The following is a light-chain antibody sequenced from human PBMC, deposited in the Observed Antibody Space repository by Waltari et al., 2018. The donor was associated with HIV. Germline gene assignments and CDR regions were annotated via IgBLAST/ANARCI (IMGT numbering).Light chain of an antibody. CDR1: QSVNEW. CDR3: QQFHSYWT. Sequence: IQMTQSPATLSASVGDRVTITCRASQSVNEWLAWFQQKPGKAPKLLISKVSTLERGVPSRFSGSGSGTQFTLTISSLQPDDFATYYCQQFHSYWTFGQGTRVEIK. V-gene: IGKV1-5*03. J-gene: IGKJ1*01. CDR2: KVS.